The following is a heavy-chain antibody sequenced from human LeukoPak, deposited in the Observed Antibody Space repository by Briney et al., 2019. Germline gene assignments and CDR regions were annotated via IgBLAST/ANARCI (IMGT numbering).Heavy chain of an antibody. D-gene: IGHD4-23*01. CDR3: AREMDYGGFDY. J-gene: IGHJ4*02. Sequence: GGSLRLSCAASGFTVSSNYMSWVRQAPGKGLEWVSVIYSGGSTYYADSVKGRSTISRDNSKNTLYLQMNSLRAEDTAVYYCAREMDYGGFDYWGQGTLVTVSS. CDR2: IYSGGST. CDR1: GFTVSSNY. V-gene: IGHV3-53*01.